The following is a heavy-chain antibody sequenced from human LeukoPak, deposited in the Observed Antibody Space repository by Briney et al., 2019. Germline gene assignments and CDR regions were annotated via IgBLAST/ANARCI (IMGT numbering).Heavy chain of an antibody. CDR1: GFIFSSYT. D-gene: IGHD2-2*01. Sequence: PGGSLRLSFAASGFIFSSYTMNWVRQAPGRGLEWISSVSGSNNNIHYADSLKGRFTISRDNTKNSLFLQMNSLGVEDTAVYYCARDSFGDYAMDFWGQGTLIIVSS. V-gene: IGHV3-21*01. CDR2: VSGSNNNI. J-gene: IGHJ4*02. CDR3: ARDSFGDYAMDF.